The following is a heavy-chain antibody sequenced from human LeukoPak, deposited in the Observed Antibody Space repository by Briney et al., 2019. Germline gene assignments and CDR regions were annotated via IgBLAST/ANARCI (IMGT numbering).Heavy chain of an antibody. Sequence: SGTLSLTCTVSGGSISSGGYYWSWIRQHPGKGLEWIGYIYYSGSTYYNPSLKSRVTISVDTSKNQFSLKLSSVTAADTAVYYCARDNPSSSWYPTGYDYWGQGILVTVSS. CDR3: ARDNPSSSWYPTGYDY. CDR1: GGSISSGGYY. J-gene: IGHJ4*02. V-gene: IGHV4-31*03. CDR2: IYYSGST. D-gene: IGHD6-13*01.